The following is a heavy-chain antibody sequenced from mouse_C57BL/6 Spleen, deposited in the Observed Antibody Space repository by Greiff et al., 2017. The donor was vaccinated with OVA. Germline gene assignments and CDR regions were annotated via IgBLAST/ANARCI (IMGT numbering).Heavy chain of an antibody. D-gene: IGHD2-5*01. CDR2: IYPGSGST. Sequence: QVQLQQPGAKLVKPGASVKMSCKASGYTFTSYWITWVKQRPGQGLEWIGDIYPGSGSTNYNEKFKSKATLTVDTSSSTAYMQLSSLTSEDSAVYYCARGDYYSNYAYAMDYWGQGTSVTVSS. J-gene: IGHJ4*01. CDR3: ARGDYYSNYAYAMDY. V-gene: IGHV1-55*01. CDR1: GYTFTSYW.